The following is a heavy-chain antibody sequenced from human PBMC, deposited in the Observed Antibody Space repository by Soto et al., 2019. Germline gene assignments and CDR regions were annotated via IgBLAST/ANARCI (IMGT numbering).Heavy chain of an antibody. D-gene: IGHD5-18*01. CDR2: ISYDGSNK. J-gene: IGHJ4*02. CDR1: GFTFSSYA. Sequence: QVQLVESGGGVVQPGRSLRLSCAASGFTFSSYAMHWVRQAPGKGLEWVAVISYDGSNKYYADSVKGRFTISRDNSKNTLYLQMNSLRAEDTAVYYCARDGDTAMVRAPGHGGIDYWGQGTLVTVSS. V-gene: IGHV3-30-3*01. CDR3: ARDGDTAMVRAPGHGGIDY.